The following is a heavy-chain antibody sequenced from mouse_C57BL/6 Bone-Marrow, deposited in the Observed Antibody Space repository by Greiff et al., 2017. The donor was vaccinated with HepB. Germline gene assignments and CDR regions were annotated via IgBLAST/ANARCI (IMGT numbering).Heavy chain of an antibody. Sequence: EVQRVKSGGGLVKPGGSLKLSCAASGFTFSDYGMHWVRQAPEKGLEWVTYISSGSSTIYYADPVKGRFTISRDNAKNTLFLQMTSLRSEDTAMYYCARPPMDYWGQGTSVTVSS. CDR3: ARPPMDY. J-gene: IGHJ4*01. CDR1: GFTFSDYG. CDR2: ISSGSSTI. V-gene: IGHV5-17*01.